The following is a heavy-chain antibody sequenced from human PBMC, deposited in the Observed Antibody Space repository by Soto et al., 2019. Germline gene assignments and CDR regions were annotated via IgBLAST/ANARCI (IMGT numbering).Heavy chain of an antibody. D-gene: IGHD3-16*02. CDR3: ARDYVWGSYRNPYGMDV. CDR1: GYTFTGYY. J-gene: IGHJ6*02. V-gene: IGHV1-2*02. CDR2: INPNSGGT. Sequence: ASVKVSCKASGYTFTGYYMHWVRQAPGQGLEWMGWINPNSGGTNYAQKFQGRVTMTRDTSISTAYMELSRLRSDDTAVYYCARDYVWGSYRNPYGMDVWGQGTTVT.